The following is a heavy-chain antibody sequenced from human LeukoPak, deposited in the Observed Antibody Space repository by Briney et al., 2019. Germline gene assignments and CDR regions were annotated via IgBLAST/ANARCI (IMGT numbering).Heavy chain of an antibody. CDR2: IYTSGST. J-gene: IGHJ6*02. CDR1: GGSISSYY. Sequence: PSETLSLTCTVSGGSISSYYWSWIRQPAGKGLEWIGRIYTSGSTNYNPSLKSRVTMSVDTSKNQFSLKLSSVTAADTAVYYCARDPPSYFRPYYYYGMDVWGQGTTVTVSS. D-gene: IGHD3-9*01. V-gene: IGHV4-4*07. CDR3: ARDPPSYFRPYYYYGMDV.